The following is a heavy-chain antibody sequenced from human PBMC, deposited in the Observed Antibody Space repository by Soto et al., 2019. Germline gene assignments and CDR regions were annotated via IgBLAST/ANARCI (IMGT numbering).Heavy chain of an antibody. D-gene: IGHD5-12*01. Sequence: QVQLVESGGGVVQPGRSLRLSCAASGFTFSSYAMHWVRQAPGKGLEWVAVISYDGSNKYYADSVKGRFTISRDNSKNTLYLQMNSLRAEDTAVDYCARVRDGYNFGVFDYWGQGTLVTVSS. V-gene: IGHV3-30-3*01. J-gene: IGHJ4*02. CDR3: ARVRDGYNFGVFDY. CDR2: ISYDGSNK. CDR1: GFTFSSYA.